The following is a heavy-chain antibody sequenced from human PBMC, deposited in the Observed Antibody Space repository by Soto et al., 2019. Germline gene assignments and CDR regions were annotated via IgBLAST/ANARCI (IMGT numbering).Heavy chain of an antibody. Sequence: TLSLTCAVSGGSISSNNWWSWVRQPPGKGLEWIGEIYHSGSTNYNPSLKSRVTISVDRSKNQFSLNLSSVTAADTAVYYCARDSSPDCSSTSCYGAYWGQGTLVTVSS. D-gene: IGHD2-2*01. CDR3: ARDSSPDCSSTSCYGAY. CDR1: GGSISSNNW. J-gene: IGHJ4*02. V-gene: IGHV4-4*02. CDR2: IYHSGST.